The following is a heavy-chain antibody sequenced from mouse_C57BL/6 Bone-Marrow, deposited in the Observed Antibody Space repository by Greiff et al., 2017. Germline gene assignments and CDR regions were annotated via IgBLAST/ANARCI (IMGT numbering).Heavy chain of an antibody. V-gene: IGHV5-6*01. D-gene: IGHD1-1*01. CDR1: GFTFSSYG. Sequence: VQLKESGGDLVKPGGSLKLSCAASGFTFSSYGMSWVRQTPDKRLEWVATISSGGSYTYYPDSVKGRFTISRDNAKNTLYLQMSSLKSEDTAMYYCAIPNYYYGSSPVAYWGQGTLVTVSA. CDR2: ISSGGSYT. CDR3: AIPNYYYGSSPVAY. J-gene: IGHJ3*01.